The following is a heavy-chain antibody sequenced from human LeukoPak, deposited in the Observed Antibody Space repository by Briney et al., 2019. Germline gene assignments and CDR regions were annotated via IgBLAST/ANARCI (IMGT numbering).Heavy chain of an antibody. CDR1: GFTFSSYS. D-gene: IGHD3-10*01. CDR2: ISSSSSYI. J-gene: IGHJ4*02. Sequence: GGSLRLSCAASGFTFSSYSMNWVRQAPGKGLEWVSSISSSSSYIYYADSVKGRFTISRDNAKNSLYLQMNSLRAEDTAVYYCARELGFGELGDYWGQGTLVTVSS. CDR3: ARELGFGELGDY. V-gene: IGHV3-21*01.